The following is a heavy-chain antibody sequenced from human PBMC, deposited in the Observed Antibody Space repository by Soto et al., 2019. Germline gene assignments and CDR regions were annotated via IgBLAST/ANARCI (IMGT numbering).Heavy chain of an antibody. V-gene: IGHV3-7*03. D-gene: IGHD3-22*01. CDR3: ARRGRYYDSSGYYWDYYYYGMDV. J-gene: IGHJ6*02. Sequence: EVQLVESGGGLVQPGGSLRLSCAASGFTFSSYWMSWVRQAPGKGLEWVANIKQDGSEKYYVDSVKGRFTISRDNAKNSLYLQMNSLRAEDTAVYYCARRGRYYDSSGYYWDYYYYGMDVWGQGTTVTVSS. CDR1: GFTFSSYW. CDR2: IKQDGSEK.